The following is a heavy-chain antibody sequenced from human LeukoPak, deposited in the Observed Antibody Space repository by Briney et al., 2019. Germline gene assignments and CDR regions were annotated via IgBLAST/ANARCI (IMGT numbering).Heavy chain of an antibody. CDR3: ARVKVGYGDYDGGWFDP. J-gene: IGHJ5*02. D-gene: IGHD4-17*01. CDR2: ISSSGSYI. Sequence: PGGSLRLSCAASGLTFSNYKMNWVRQAPGKGLEWVSSISSSGSYIYYADSVKGRFAISRDNAKNSLYLQMNSLRAEDTAVYYCARVKVGYGDYDGGWFDPWGQGTLVTVSS. CDR1: GLTFSNYK. V-gene: IGHV3-21*01.